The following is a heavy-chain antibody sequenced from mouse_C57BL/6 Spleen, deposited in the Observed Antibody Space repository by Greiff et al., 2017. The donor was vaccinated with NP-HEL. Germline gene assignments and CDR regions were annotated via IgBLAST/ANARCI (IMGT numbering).Heavy chain of an antibody. CDR3: ARTDDGYYYAMDY. J-gene: IGHJ4*01. CDR2: IDPHSGGT. Sequence: VQLQQPGAELVKPGASVKLSCKASGYTFTSYWMHWVKQRPGRGLEWIGRIDPHSGGTKYNEKFKSKATLTVDKPSSTAYMQLSSLTSEDSAVYYCARTDDGYYYAMDYWGQGTSVTVSS. CDR1: GYTFTSYW. D-gene: IGHD2-3*01. V-gene: IGHV1-72*01.